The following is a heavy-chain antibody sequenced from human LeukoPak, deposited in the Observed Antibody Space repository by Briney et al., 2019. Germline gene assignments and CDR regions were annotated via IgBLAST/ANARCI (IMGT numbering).Heavy chain of an antibody. CDR1: GGSISSDSDY. CDR3: ARQLREVRGVITLYYYYYIDL. J-gene: IGHJ6*03. D-gene: IGHD3-10*01. Sequence: SETLSLTCTVSGGSISSDSDYWVWIRQPPGKGLEWVGNFYNGGSTYYNPSLKSRVTISVDTSKNQFSLKLSSVTAADTAVYYCARQLREVRGVITLYYYYYIDLWGKGTTVTVSS. V-gene: IGHV4-39*01. CDR2: FYNGGST.